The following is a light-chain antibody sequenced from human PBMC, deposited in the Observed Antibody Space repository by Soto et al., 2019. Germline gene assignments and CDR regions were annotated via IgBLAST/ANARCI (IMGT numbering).Light chain of an antibody. V-gene: IGKV1-5*03. J-gene: IGKJ1*01. CDR3: QHYNDYSWT. Sequence: DIHMTQSPSTLSASVGDRVTITCRASQSISSWLAWYQQKPGKAPNLLIYKTSNLESGVPSRFSGSGSGTEFTLTISSLQPDDFATYYCQHYNDYSWTVGQGTKVEIK. CDR2: KTS. CDR1: QSISSW.